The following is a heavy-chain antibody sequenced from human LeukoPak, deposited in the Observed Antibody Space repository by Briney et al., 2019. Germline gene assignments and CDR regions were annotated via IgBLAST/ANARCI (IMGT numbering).Heavy chain of an antibody. CDR2: IKSKTDGGTT. CDR1: GFTFTNAW. V-gene: IGHV3-15*01. CDR3: TTNSGSYYGWGNYFDY. J-gene: IGHJ4*02. Sequence: GGSLRLSCAASGFTFTNAWMSWVRQAPGKGLEWVGRIKSKTDGGTTDYAAPVKGGFTISRDDSKNTLYLQMNSLKTEDTAVYYCTTNSGSYYGWGNYFDYWGQGTLVTVSS. D-gene: IGHD1-26*01.